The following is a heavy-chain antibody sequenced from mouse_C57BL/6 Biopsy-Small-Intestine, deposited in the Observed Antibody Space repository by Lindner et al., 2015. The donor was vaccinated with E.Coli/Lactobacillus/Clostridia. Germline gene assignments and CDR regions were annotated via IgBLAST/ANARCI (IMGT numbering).Heavy chain of an antibody. Sequence: VQLQESGAELVKPGASVKLSCTASGFNIKDYYVHWVNQRTGQGLEWIGGIDPEDGETKYAPKFQGRATITTDTSSNTAYLHLSSLTSEATAVYYCAIPFYGISLYYFDYWGQGTTLTVSS. V-gene: IGHV14-2*01. D-gene: IGHD1-1*01. CDR2: IDPEDGET. CDR1: GFNIKDYY. CDR3: AIPFYGISLYYFDY. J-gene: IGHJ2*01.